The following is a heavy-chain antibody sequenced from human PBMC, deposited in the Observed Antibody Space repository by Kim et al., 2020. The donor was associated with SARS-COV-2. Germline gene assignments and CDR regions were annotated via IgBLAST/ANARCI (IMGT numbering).Heavy chain of an antibody. CDR2: ISYDGSNK. V-gene: IGHV3-30*18. CDR3: AKDQELELFFGYYYGMDV. Sequence: GGSLRLSCAASGFTFSSYGMHWVRQAPGKGLEWVAVISYDGSNKYYADSMKGRFTISRDNSKNTLYLQMNSLRAEDTAVYYCAKDQELELFFGYYYGMDVWGQGTTVTVSS. J-gene: IGHJ6*02. D-gene: IGHD1-7*01. CDR1: GFTFSSYG.